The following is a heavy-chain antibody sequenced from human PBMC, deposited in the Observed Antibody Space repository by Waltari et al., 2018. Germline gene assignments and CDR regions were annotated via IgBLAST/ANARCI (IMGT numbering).Heavy chain of an antibody. CDR1: GYLFTNHW. Sequence: EVQLVQSGAEIKKPWESLRISCQGSGYLFTNHWITWVRQMPGKGLEWMGRFDPSGTYTNYSPSFQGRVTVSADKSISTAYLQWSSLKASDTAIYYCARHAFGNSGWHFFDYWGQGTLVTVSS. J-gene: IGHJ4*02. CDR2: FDPSGTYT. D-gene: IGHD6-19*01. CDR3: ARHAFGNSGWHFFDY. V-gene: IGHV5-10-1*03.